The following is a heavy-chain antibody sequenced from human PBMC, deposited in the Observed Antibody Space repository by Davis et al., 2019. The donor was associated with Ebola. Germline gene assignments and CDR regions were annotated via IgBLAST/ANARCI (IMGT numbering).Heavy chain of an antibody. CDR1: RSIFNLHA. D-gene: IGHD1-26*01. Sequence: GGSLRPSVPPPRSIFNLHALSWVRPAPGKGLEWVTLISHDGANTFYSDSVKGRFTVSRDTSQRTLFLQMTGLRAEDTAVYYCAKDIPWELLYLDAFDIWGQGTMVTVSS. J-gene: IGHJ3*02. CDR2: ISHDGANT. CDR3: AKDIPWELLYLDAFDI. V-gene: IGHV3-23*01.